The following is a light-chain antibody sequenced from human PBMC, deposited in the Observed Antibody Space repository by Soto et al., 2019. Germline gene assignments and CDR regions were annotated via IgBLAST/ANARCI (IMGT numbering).Light chain of an antibody. J-gene: IGKJ5*01. CDR1: QSVSSS. CDR2: GAS. Sequence: DIVMTQSPSTLSASVGDRVTLSCRASQSVSSSFAWYQQKPGQAPRLLIYGASTRATGIPARFSGSGSGTTYTLTIISLQYADFAVYYCQQYNNCPPITFGQGTRLEIK. CDR3: QQYNNCPPIT. V-gene: IGKV3-15*01.